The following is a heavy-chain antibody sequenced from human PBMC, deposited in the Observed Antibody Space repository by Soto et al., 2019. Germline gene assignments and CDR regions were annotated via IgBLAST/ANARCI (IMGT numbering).Heavy chain of an antibody. Sequence: SETLSLTCAVSGYSISSDYYWGWIRQSPGKGLVWIGSIYQSGSTYYNPSLKSRVSISLDMSKNQFSLRLTSVTAADTAAYYCAREARTLDWYIDLWGRGTLVTVSS. CDR3: AREARTLDWYIDL. J-gene: IGHJ2*01. CDR2: IYQSGST. V-gene: IGHV4-38-2*01. D-gene: IGHD6-6*01. CDR1: GYSISSDYY.